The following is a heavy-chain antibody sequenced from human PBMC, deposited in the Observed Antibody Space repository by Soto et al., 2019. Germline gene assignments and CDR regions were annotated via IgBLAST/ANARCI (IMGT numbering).Heavy chain of an antibody. D-gene: IGHD3-3*01. CDR1: GGTFSSYA. V-gene: IGHV1-69*13. CDR2: IIPIFGTA. J-gene: IGHJ6*02. CDR3: ARPLGMWSGYYGMDV. Sequence: SVKVSCKASGGTFSSYAISWVRQAPGQGLEWMGGIIPIFGTANYAQKFQGRVTITADESTSTAYMELSSLRSEDTAVYYCARPLGMWSGYYGMDVWGQGTTVTVSS.